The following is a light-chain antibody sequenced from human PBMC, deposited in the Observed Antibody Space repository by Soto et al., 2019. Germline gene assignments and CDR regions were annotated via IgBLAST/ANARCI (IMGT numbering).Light chain of an antibody. CDR2: EVS. CDR3: SSYAGGNIFYV. CDR1: SSDVGGYNY. Sequence: QSALTQPPSASGSPGQSVTISCTGTSSDVGGYNYVSWYQQHPDKAPKLMIYEVSKRPSGVPDRFSGSKSGNTASLTASGLQAEDEADYYCSSYAGGNIFYVFGTGTKLTVL. J-gene: IGLJ1*01. V-gene: IGLV2-8*01.